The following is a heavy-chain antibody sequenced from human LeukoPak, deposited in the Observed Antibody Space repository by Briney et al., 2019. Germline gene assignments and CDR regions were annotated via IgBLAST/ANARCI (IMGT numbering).Heavy chain of an antibody. Sequence: GASVKVSCKTSGGNLNKYAISWLRQAPGQGLEGVGGIIPKFETTNYAQKLQVRVTVTTDESTSTVYMDLTSLRSEDTAVYYCAASTIFSVVTYFDYWGQGTLVTVSS. J-gene: IGHJ4*02. CDR2: IIPKFETT. V-gene: IGHV1-69*05. D-gene: IGHD3-3*01. CDR3: AASTIFSVVTYFDY. CDR1: GGNLNKYA.